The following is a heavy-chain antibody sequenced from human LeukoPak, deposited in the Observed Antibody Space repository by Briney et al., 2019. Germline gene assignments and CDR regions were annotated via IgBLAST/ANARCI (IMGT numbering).Heavy chain of an antibody. CDR2: IRSKAYGGTT. CDR3: TRGPADFDY. Sequence: GGSLRLSCAASGFTVSSNYMSWVRQAPGRGLEWVGFIRSKAYGGTTEYAASVKGRFTISRDDSKGIAHLQMNSLKTEDTAVYYCTRGPADFDYWGQGTLVTVSS. J-gene: IGHJ4*02. CDR1: GFTVSSNY. V-gene: IGHV3-49*04.